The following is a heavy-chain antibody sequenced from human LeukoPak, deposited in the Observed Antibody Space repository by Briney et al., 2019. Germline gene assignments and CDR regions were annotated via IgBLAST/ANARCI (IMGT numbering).Heavy chain of an antibody. Sequence: GGSLRLSCAGSGFTFSSYGMHWVRQAPGKGLEWVAVIWYDGSNKYYADSVKGRFTNSRDNSKNTLYLQMNSLRAEDTAVYYCARAGLPYIAVAGTFDIWGQGTMVTVSS. D-gene: IGHD6-19*01. J-gene: IGHJ3*02. CDR2: IWYDGSNK. V-gene: IGHV3-33*01. CDR1: GFTFSSYG. CDR3: ARAGLPYIAVAGTFDI.